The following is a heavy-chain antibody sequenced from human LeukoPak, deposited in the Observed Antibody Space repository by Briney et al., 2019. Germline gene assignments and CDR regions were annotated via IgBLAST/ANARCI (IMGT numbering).Heavy chain of an antibody. V-gene: IGHV3-48*03. CDR3: ARDGGAYCGGDCHNWFDP. J-gene: IGHJ5*02. Sequence: GGSLRLSCAASGFTFSSYEMNWVRQAPGKGLEWVSYISSSGSTIYYADSVKGRFTISRDNAKNSLYLQMNSLRAEDTAVYYCARDGGAYCGGDCHNWFDPWGQGTLVTVSS. CDR2: ISSSGSTI. CDR1: GFTFSSYE. D-gene: IGHD2-21*02.